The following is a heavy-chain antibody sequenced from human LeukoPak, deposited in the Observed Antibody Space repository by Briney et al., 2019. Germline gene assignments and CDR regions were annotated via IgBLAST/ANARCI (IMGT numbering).Heavy chain of an antibody. CDR3: ARDTGGTGDQNALDI. J-gene: IGHJ3*02. Sequence: PSQTLSLACTVSGGSISSGDYYWSWIRQPPGKGLEWIGYIYYSGSTYYNPSLKSRVTISVDTSKNQFSLKLSSVTAADTAVYYCARDTGGTGDQNALDIWGQGTMVTVSS. CDR1: GGSISSGDYY. V-gene: IGHV4-30-4*01. D-gene: IGHD7-27*01. CDR2: IYYSGST.